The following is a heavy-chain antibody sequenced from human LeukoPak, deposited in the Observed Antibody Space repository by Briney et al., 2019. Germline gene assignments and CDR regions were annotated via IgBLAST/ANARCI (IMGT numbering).Heavy chain of an antibody. V-gene: IGHV4-59*08. CDR2: IYHSGST. CDR3: ARRVRTDSSGWYLGSAFDI. CDR1: GGSISSHY. Sequence: PSETLSLTCTVSGGSISSHYWSWIRQPPGKRLEWIGYIYHSGSTNYNSSLESRVTISVDTSKNQFSLKLSSVTAADTAVYYCARRVRTDSSGWYLGSAFDIWGQGTMVTVSS. J-gene: IGHJ3*02. D-gene: IGHD6-19*01.